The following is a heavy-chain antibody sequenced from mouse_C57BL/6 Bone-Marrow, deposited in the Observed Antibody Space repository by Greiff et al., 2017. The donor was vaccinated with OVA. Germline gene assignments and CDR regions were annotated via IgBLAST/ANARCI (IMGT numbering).Heavy chain of an antibody. Sequence: VQLKQSGAELVRPGASVKLSCTASGFNIKDDYMHWVKQRPEQGLEWIGWIDPENGDTEYASKFQGKAPITADTSSNTAYLQLSSLTSEDTAVYYCTTSCPSWFAYWGQGTLVTVSA. CDR1: GFNIKDDY. CDR2: IDPENGDT. CDR3: TTSCPSWFAY. J-gene: IGHJ3*01. V-gene: IGHV14-4*01.